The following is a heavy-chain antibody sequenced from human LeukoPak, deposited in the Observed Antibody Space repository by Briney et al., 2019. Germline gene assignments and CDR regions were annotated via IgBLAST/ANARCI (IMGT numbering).Heavy chain of an antibody. CDR3: ARHRGDYCGSDCPGWFDP. J-gene: IGHJ5*02. CDR1: GYSFTSYW. Sequence: GESLKISCKGSGYSFTSYWIGWVRQMPGKGLEWMGIIYPGDSDTRYSPSFQGQVTISADKSISTAYLQWSSLKASDTAMYYCARHRGDYCGSDCPGWFDPWGQGTLVTVSS. D-gene: IGHD2-21*02. V-gene: IGHV5-51*01. CDR2: IYPGDSDT.